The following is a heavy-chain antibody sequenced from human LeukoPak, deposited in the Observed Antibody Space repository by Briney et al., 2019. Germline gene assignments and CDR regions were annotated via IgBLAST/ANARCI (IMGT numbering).Heavy chain of an antibody. V-gene: IGHV3-23*01. CDR3: AKDQYCGGGSCYLGY. J-gene: IGHJ4*02. CDR2: ISGSGGST. Sequence: GGSLRLSCAASGFTFSSYAMSWVRQAPGKGLEWDSGISGSGGSTYYADSVKGRFTISRDISKNTLYLQMNSLRAEDTAVYYCAKDQYCGGGSCYLGYWGQGTLVTVSS. CDR1: GFTFSSYA. D-gene: IGHD2-15*01.